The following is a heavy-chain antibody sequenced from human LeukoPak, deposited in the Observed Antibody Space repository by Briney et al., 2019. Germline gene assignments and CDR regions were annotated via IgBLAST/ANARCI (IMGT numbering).Heavy chain of an antibody. CDR3: ARNPAVSPNARFTYYYDRSDKGLEAHYYYYGMDV. V-gene: IGHV1-18*01. CDR2: ISAYNGNT. Sequence: ASVKVSCKASGYTFTSYGISWVRQAPGQGLEWMGWISAYNGNTNYAQKLQGRVTMTTDTSTSTAYMELRSLRSDDTAVYYCARNPAVSPNARFTYYYDRSDKGLEAHYYYYGMDVWGQGTTVTVSS. J-gene: IGHJ6*02. D-gene: IGHD3-22*01. CDR1: GYTFTSYG.